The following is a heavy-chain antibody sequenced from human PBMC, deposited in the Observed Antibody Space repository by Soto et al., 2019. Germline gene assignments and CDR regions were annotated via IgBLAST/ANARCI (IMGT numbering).Heavy chain of an antibody. V-gene: IGHV4-30-2*01. CDR3: ASDLYSSSTYYYYYGMDV. D-gene: IGHD6-13*01. Sequence: PSETLSLTCAVYGGSISSGGYSWSWIRQPPGKGLEWIGYIYHSGSTYYNPSLKSRVTISVDRSKNQFSLKLSSVTAADTAVYYCASDLYSSSTYYYYYGMDVWGQGTTVTVSS. CDR2: IYHSGST. CDR1: GGSISSGGYS. J-gene: IGHJ6*02.